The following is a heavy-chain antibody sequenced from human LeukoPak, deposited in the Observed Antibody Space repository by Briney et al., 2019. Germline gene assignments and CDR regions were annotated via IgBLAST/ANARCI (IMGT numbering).Heavy chain of an antibody. CDR3: ARNMTALSRLDVFDI. D-gene: IGHD2-21*02. Sequence: PSETLSLTCTVSGGSMSSSSRYWGWIRQSPGKGLEWIGSIYYSGSTYYNPSLKSRVLISVDTSKNQFSLELRSVTAADTAIYYCARNMTALSRLDVFDIWGEETMVTVSS. V-gene: IGHV4-39*01. CDR1: GGSMSSSSRY. J-gene: IGHJ3*02. CDR2: IYYSGST.